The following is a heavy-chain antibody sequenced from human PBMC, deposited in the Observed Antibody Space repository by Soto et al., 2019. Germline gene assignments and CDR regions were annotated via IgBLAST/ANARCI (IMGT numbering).Heavy chain of an antibody. CDR1: GGSISSSSYY. CDR2: IYYSGST. CDR3: AREENLNSGFDY. D-gene: IGHD1-7*01. V-gene: IGHV4-39*02. Sequence: SETLSLTCTVSGGSISSSSYYWGWIRQPPGKGLEWIGSIYYSGSTYYNPSLKSRVTISVDTSKNQFSLKLSSVTAAETAVYYCAREENLNSGFDYWGQGTLVPVSS. J-gene: IGHJ4*02.